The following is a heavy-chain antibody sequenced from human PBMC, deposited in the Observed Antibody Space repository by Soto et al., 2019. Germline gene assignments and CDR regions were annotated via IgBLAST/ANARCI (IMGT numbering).Heavy chain of an antibody. Sequence: VQLVDSGGGLVQPGGSLRLSCAASEFTFSSYAMHWVRQAPGKGLEWVAVISYDGSNKYYADSVKGRFTISRDNSKNTLYLQMNSLRAEDTAVYYCARAFDYWGQGTLVTVSS. V-gene: IGHV3-30-3*01. CDR3: ARAFDY. CDR2: ISYDGSNK. CDR1: EFTFSSYA. J-gene: IGHJ4*02.